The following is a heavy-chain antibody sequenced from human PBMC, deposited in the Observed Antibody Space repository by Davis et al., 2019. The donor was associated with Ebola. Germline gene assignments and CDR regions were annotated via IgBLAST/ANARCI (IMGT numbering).Heavy chain of an antibody. D-gene: IGHD1-14*01. CDR1: GYTFTSYD. V-gene: IGHV1-69*06. Sequence: SVKVSCKASGYTFTSYDINWVRQAPGQGLEWMGGIIPIFGTANYAQKFQGRVTITADKSTSTAYMELSSLRSEDTAVYYCARTRYHNYWYFDLWGRGTLVTVSS. J-gene: IGHJ2*01. CDR3: ARTRYHNYWYFDL. CDR2: IIPIFGTA.